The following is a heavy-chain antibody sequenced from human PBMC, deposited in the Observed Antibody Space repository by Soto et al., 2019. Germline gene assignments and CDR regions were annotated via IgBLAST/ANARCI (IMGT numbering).Heavy chain of an antibody. V-gene: IGHV3-20*04. D-gene: IGHD6-13*01. Sequence: GGSLRLSCAASGFTFDDYGMSWVRQAPGKGLEWVSGINWNGGSTGYADSVKGRFTISRDNAKNSLYLQMNSLRAEDTALYYCARSPVSSWTRGFDPWGQGTLVTVSS. CDR1: GFTFDDYG. CDR3: ARSPVSSWTRGFDP. CDR2: INWNGGST. J-gene: IGHJ5*02.